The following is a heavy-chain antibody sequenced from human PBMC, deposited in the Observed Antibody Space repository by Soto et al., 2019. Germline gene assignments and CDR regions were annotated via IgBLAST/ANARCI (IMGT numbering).Heavy chain of an antibody. J-gene: IGHJ4*02. CDR2: INPNSGGT. V-gene: IGHV1-2*04. D-gene: IGHD6-6*01. Sequence: ASVKVSCKASGYTFTGYYMHWVRQAPGQGLEWMGWINPNSGGTNYAQKFQGWVTMTRDTSISTAYMELSRLRSDDTAVYYCARDSGEYSSWSALNYWGQGTLVTVSS. CDR1: GYTFTGYY. CDR3: ARDSGEYSSWSALNY.